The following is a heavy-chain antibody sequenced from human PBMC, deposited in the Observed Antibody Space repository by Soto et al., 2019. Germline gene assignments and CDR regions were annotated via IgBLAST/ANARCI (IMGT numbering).Heavy chain of an antibody. D-gene: IGHD2-8*01. Sequence: SETLSLTCAISGDSIGNFYWSCIRQPAGKGLEHIGRPTASRRTNCRPSLPSRDTMSLDWPKLSFAPRPDSVSAADTAVYFSARGMGRYFDLWGRGTLVTVSS. J-gene: IGHJ2*01. CDR3: ARGMGRYFDL. V-gene: IGHV4-4*07. CDR2: PTASRRT. CDR1: GDSIGNFY.